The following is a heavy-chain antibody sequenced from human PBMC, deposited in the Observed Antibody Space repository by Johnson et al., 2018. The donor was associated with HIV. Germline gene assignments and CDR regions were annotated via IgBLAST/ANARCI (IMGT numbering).Heavy chain of an antibody. CDR1: GFTFSSYD. V-gene: IGHV3-13*01. CDR3: ARGDYGGNLDAFDI. J-gene: IGHJ3*02. Sequence: VQLVESGGGVVQPGRSLRLSCAASGFTFSSYDMHWVRQATGKGLEWVSAIGTAGDTYYPGSVKGRFTISRENAKNSVYLQMNSLRAGDTAVYYCARGDYGGNLDAFDIWGQGTMVTVSS. D-gene: IGHD4-23*01. CDR2: IGTAGDT.